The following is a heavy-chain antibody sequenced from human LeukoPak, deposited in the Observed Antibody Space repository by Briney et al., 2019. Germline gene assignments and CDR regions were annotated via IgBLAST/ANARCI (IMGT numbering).Heavy chain of an antibody. V-gene: IGHV1-69*13. J-gene: IGHJ4*02. CDR1: GGTFSSYA. Sequence: SVKVSCKASGGTFSSYAINWVRQAPGQGLEWMGEIIPIFSTSNYAQKFQGRVTITADESTSTAYMELSSLRSEDTAFYYCARDRSKVLTGTYYFDYWGQGTLVTVSS. CDR2: IIPIFSTS. CDR3: ARDRSKVLTGTYYFDY. D-gene: IGHD1-7*01.